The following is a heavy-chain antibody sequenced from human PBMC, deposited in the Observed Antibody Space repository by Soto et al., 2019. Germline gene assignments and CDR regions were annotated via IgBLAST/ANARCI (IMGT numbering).Heavy chain of an antibody. V-gene: IGHV3-48*03. CDR2: ISSSGSTI. Sequence: EVQLVESGGGLVQPGGSLRLSCAASGFTFSSYEMNWVRQAPGKGREWVSYISSSGSTIYYADSVKGRFTISRDNAKNSLYLQMNSLRAEDTSVYYCARWTGSDSSGYYYVGGLDYWGQGTLVTVSS. D-gene: IGHD3-22*01. J-gene: IGHJ4*02. CDR3: ARWTGSDSSGYYYVGGLDY. CDR1: GFTFSSYE.